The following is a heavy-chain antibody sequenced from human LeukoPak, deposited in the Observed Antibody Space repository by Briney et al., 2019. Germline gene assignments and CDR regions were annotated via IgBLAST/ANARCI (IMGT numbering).Heavy chain of an antibody. CDR2: ISGSGGST. Sequence: GGSLRLSCAASGFTFSSHGMSWVRQAPGKGLEWVSAISGSGGSTYYADSVKGRFTISRDNSKNTLYLQMNSLRAEDTAVYYCAKGGRLWFGENYFDYWGQGTLVTVSS. CDR3: AKGGRLWFGENYFDY. J-gene: IGHJ4*02. V-gene: IGHV3-23*01. CDR1: GFTFSSHG. D-gene: IGHD3-10*01.